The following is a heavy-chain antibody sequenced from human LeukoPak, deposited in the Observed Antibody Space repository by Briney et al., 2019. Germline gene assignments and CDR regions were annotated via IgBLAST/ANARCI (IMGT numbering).Heavy chain of an antibody. CDR3: ARVISPGYYYDSSGYYPFGFDY. Sequence: GGSLRLSCVASGFTFSSYSMNWVRQAPGKGLEWVSSISSSSSYIYYADSVKGRFTISRDNAKNSLYLQMNSLRAEDTAVYYCARVISPGYYYDSSGYYPFGFDYWGQGTLVTVSS. CDR2: ISSSSSYI. J-gene: IGHJ4*02. V-gene: IGHV3-21*01. D-gene: IGHD3-22*01. CDR1: GFTFSSYS.